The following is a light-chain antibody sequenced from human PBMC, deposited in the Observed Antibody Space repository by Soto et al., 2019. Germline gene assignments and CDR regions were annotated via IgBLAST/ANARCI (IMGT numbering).Light chain of an antibody. CDR3: QQRSNWPWT. V-gene: IGKV3-11*01. CDR2: DAS. J-gene: IGKJ1*01. Sequence: ILLTQSPATLSLSPGERATLSCRASQSVSSYLAWYQQKPGQAPRLLIYDASNRATGIPARFSGSGSGTDFTLTISSLEPEDFAVYYCQQRSNWPWTFGQGT. CDR1: QSVSSY.